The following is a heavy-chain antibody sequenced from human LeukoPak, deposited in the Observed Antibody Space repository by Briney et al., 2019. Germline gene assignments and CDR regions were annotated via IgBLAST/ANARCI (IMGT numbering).Heavy chain of an antibody. J-gene: IGHJ5*02. Sequence: PSETLSLTCTVSGGSIVDGDCYWSWIRQHPGTGLGWIGHIYYSGSTFYNASLKSRVTISVDTSKSQFSLKMRSVTAADTAVYYCARLPYSDILTGSNWFDPWGQGILVTVSS. V-gene: IGHV4-31*03. D-gene: IGHD3-9*01. CDR2: IYYSGST. CDR1: GGSIVDGDCY. CDR3: ARLPYSDILTGSNWFDP.